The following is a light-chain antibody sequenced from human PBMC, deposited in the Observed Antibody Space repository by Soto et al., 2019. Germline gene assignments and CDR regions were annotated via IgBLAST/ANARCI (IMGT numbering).Light chain of an antibody. Sequence: DIPMTQSPSTLSASVGDRVTITCRASQSISSWLAWYQQKPGKAPKLLIYKASSLESGVPSRFCGSGSGTAFTLTISSLQPDDFATYYCQQYHSYWGFTFGPGTKVDIK. V-gene: IGKV1-5*03. J-gene: IGKJ3*01. CDR2: KAS. CDR1: QSISSW. CDR3: QQYHSYWGFT.